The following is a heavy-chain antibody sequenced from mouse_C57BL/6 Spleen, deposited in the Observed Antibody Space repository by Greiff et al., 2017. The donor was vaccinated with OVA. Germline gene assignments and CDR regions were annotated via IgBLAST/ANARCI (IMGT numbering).Heavy chain of an antibody. D-gene: IGHD1-2*01. CDR1: GYTFTSYD. CDR2: IYPRDGST. Sequence: LQESGPELVKPGASVKLSCKASGYTFTSYDINWVKQRPGQGLEWIGWIYPRDGSTKYNEKFKGKATLTVDTSSSTAYMELHSLTSEDSAVYFCARVHYHYAMDYWGQGTSVTVSS. V-gene: IGHV1-85*01. CDR3: ARVHYHYAMDY. J-gene: IGHJ4*01.